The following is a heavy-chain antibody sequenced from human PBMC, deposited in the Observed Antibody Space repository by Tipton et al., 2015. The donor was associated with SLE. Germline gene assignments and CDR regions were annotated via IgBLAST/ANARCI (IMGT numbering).Heavy chain of an antibody. Sequence: TLSLTCAVSGGSISSINWWSWVRQPPGKGLEWIGEIYHSGSTNYNPSLKSRVTISVDKSKNQFSLRLTSVTAADTAVYYCARAIPAYTTGWYYYFDHWGQGTLVTVSS. CDR3: ARAIPAYTTGWYYYFDH. J-gene: IGHJ4*02. CDR2: IYHSGST. V-gene: IGHV4-4*02. D-gene: IGHD6-19*01. CDR1: GGSISSINW.